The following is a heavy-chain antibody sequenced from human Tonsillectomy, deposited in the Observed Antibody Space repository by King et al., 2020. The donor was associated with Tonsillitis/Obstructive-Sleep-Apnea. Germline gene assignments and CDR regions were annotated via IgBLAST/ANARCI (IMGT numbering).Heavy chain of an antibody. CDR3: ARLTPAIVVVPPPISVWFDS. CDR1: DGAISSYY. CDR2: IHYSGST. V-gene: IGHV4-59*12. Sequence: VQLQESGPGLVKPSETLSLTCTVSDGAISSYYWNWIRQAPGRGLEWIGYIHYSGSTNYNPSLKSRVTISVDTSKTRFFLNLSSVTAADTAVYYCARLTPAIVVVPPPISVWFDSWGQGALVTVSS. J-gene: IGHJ5*01. D-gene: IGHD2-2*01.